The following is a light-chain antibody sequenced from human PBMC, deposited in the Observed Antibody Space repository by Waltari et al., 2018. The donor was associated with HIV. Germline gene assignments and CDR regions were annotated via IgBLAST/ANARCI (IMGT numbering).Light chain of an antibody. V-gene: IGLV2-23*01. J-gene: IGLJ3*02. CDR3: CSYAGSSTLDWV. CDR2: EGS. Sequence: QSALTQPASVSGSPGQSITISCTGPSSDFGHSNLVSLYQQHPGKAPKLMIYEGSKRPSGVSNRFSGSKSGNTASLTISGLQAEDEADYYCCSYAGSSTLDWVFGGGTKLTVL. CDR1: SSDFGHSNL.